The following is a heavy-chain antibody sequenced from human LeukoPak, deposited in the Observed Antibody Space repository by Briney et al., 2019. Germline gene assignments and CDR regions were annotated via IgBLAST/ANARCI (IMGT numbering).Heavy chain of an antibody. CDR2: NIPIFGTA. J-gene: IGHJ3*02. V-gene: IGHV1-69*13. CDR3: ARDPLYDSSTHDAFDI. D-gene: IGHD3-22*01. Sequence: GASVKVSCKASGGTFSSYAISWVRQAPGQGLEWVGGNIPIFGTANYAQKFQGRVTITADESTSTAYMELSSLRSEDTAVYYCARDPLYDSSTHDAFDIWGQGTMATVSS. CDR1: GGTFSSYA.